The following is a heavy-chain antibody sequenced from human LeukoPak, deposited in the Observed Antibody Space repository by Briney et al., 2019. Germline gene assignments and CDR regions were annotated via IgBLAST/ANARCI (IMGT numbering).Heavy chain of an antibody. CDR2: ISSSGSTI. D-gene: IGHD1-26*01. CDR1: GFTFSSYE. CDR3: ARLGRVGATLDY. J-gene: IGHJ4*02. V-gene: IGHV3-48*03. Sequence: PGGSLRLSCAASGFTFSSYEMNWVRQAPGKGLEWVSYISSSGSTIYYADSVKGRFTISRDNAKNSLYLQMNSLRAEDTVVYYCARLGRVGATLDYWGQGTLVTVSS.